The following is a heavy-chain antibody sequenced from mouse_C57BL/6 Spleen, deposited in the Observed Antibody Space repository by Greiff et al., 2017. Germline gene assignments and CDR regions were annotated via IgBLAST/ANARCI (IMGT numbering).Heavy chain of an antibody. CDR1: GYTFTSYW. CDR2: LYPGSGSN. J-gene: IGHJ3*01. D-gene: IGHD1-1*02. V-gene: IGHV1-55*01. Sequence: QVQLQQPGAELVKPGASVKMSCKASGYTFTSYWITWVKQRPGQGLDWIGDLYPGSGSNIYNEKFKSKATLTVDTSSSTAYMLLSSRTSEDSAVCYLARGGWAWFSYWGQGTLVTVSA. CDR3: ARGGWAWFSY.